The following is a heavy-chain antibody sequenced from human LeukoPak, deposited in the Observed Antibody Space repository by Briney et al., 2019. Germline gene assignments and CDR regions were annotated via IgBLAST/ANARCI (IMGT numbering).Heavy chain of an antibody. D-gene: IGHD5-12*01. CDR3: ARPGRGYSGDEGY. J-gene: IGHJ4*02. Sequence: GGSLRLSCAASRFIFGNYEMNWVRQAPGKGLEGVSYIRSSGSTKYYADSVKGRFTISRDNAKNSLYLQMNSLRAEDTAVYYCARPGRGYSGDEGYWGQGTLVTVSS. CDR2: IRSSGSTK. CDR1: RFIFGNYE. V-gene: IGHV3-48*03.